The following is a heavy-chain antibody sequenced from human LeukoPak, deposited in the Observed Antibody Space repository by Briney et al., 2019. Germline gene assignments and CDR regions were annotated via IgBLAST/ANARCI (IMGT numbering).Heavy chain of an antibody. J-gene: IGHJ4*02. V-gene: IGHV3-9*01. CDR2: ISWNSGSI. Sequence: GGSLRLSCAASGFPLDDYAMHWVRQAPGKGLEWVSGISWNSGSISYADSVKGRFTISRDNAKNSLYLQMNSLRAEDTALYYCAKDTEVAVAGTFDYWGQGTLVTVSS. CDR1: GFPLDDYA. CDR3: AKDTEVAVAGTFDY. D-gene: IGHD6-19*01.